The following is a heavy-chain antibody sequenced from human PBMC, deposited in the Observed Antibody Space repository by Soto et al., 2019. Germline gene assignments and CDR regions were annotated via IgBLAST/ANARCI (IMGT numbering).Heavy chain of an antibody. CDR1: GFTFSRYA. V-gene: IGHV3-23*01. CDR2: IVGSGDNT. Sequence: EVQLLESGGGLVQPGGSLRLSCAASGFTFSRYAVSWVRQAPGKGLEWVSVIVGSGDNTYYADSVKGRFTISRHNSKNTLYLQMNSLRAEDTAVYYCAKGGAEQLGFDPWGQGTLVTVSS. CDR3: AKGGAEQLGFDP. J-gene: IGHJ5*02. D-gene: IGHD6-13*01.